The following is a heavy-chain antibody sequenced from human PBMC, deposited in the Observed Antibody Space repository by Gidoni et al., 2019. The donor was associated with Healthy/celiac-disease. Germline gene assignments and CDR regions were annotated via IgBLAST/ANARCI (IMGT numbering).Heavy chain of an antibody. CDR2: ITHSGRT. V-gene: IGHV4-34*01. CDR1: GWSFSGYY. Sequence: QVQLQQVGAGMLNPPETLSLTCAVYGWSFSGYYWSWIRQPSGTGLEWIGEITHSGRTNYNTSLKTRVTISVDTYKNQFSLKLSSVTAADTAVYYCAADGFYGMDVWGQGTTVTVSS. J-gene: IGHJ6*02. CDR3: AADGFYGMDV.